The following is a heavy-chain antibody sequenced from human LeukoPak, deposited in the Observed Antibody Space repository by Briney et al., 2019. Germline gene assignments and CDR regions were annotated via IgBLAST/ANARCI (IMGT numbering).Heavy chain of an antibody. CDR2: LSASGIST. V-gene: IGHV3-23*01. J-gene: IGHJ4*02. D-gene: IGHD5-12*01. CDR1: GFTFSSYA. Sequence: PGGSLRLSCAASGFTFSSYAMSWVRQAPGKGLEWVSGLSASGISTYYADSVKGRITISRDNAKNTLFLQMNSLRDEDTAVYYCARGQYGGYDSIGDYWGQGTLVTVSS. CDR3: ARGQYGGYDSIGDY.